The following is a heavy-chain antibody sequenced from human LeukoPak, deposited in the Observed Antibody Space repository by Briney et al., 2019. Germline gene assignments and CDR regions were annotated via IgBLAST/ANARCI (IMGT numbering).Heavy chain of an antibody. CDR2: IYYSGST. V-gene: IGHV4-39*01. CDR1: GGSISSSSYY. Sequence: SETLSLTCTVSGGSISSSSYYWGWTRQPPGKGLEWIGSIYYSGSTYYNPSLKSRVTISVDTSKNQFSLKLSSVTAADTAVYYCASLTYGGVVYAPQDAFDIWGQGTMVTVSS. J-gene: IGHJ3*02. CDR3: ASLTYGGVVYAPQDAFDI. D-gene: IGHD2-8*02.